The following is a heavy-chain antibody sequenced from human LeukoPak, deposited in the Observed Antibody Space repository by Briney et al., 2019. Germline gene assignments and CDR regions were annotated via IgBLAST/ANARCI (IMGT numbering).Heavy chain of an antibody. CDR2: INPNSGET. CDR3: ARYNWNDVVSALDY. D-gene: IGHD1-1*01. V-gene: IGHV1-2*02. Sequence: ASVKVSCKASGYSLSGYYIHWVRQAPGQGLELMGWINPNSGETNYAQKFQGGVTLTRDTSISTFYMEVTRLRSDDTAVYFCARYNWNDVVSALDYWGQGTLVTVSS. J-gene: IGHJ4*02. CDR1: GYSLSGYY.